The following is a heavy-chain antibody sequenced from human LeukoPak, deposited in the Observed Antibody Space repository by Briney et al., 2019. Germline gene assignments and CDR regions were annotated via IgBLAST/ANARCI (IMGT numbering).Heavy chain of an antibody. D-gene: IGHD2-21*02. Sequence: GGSLRLTCEASGFLFHDYYMSWVRQAPGKGLEWIAYITSESIPQYADSVRGRFTISRDNAQSSVSLQMDSLRAEDTAVYYCARGGCGGGNCYSGTGWFESWGQGALVIVSS. CDR3: ARGGCGGGNCYSGTGWFES. CDR2: ITSESIP. CDR1: GFLFHDYY. J-gene: IGHJ5*01. V-gene: IGHV3-11*05.